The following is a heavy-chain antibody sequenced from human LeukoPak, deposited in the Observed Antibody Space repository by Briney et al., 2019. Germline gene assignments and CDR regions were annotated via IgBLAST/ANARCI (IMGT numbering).Heavy chain of an antibody. CDR3: ARDLTDYYDSSGYLDY. J-gene: IGHJ4*02. CDR2: INAGTGNT. CDR1: GYTFTGYY. D-gene: IGHD3-22*01. Sequence: ASVKVSCKASGYTFTGYYMHWVRQAPGQGLQWMGWINAGTGNTRYSEKFQGRVTITRDTSASTAYMELNSLRSEDTAVYYCARDLTDYYDSSGYLDYWGQGTLVTVSS. V-gene: IGHV1-3*01.